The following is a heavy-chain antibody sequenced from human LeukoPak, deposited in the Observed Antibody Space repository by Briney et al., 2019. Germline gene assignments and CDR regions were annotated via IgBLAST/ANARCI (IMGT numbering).Heavy chain of an antibody. D-gene: IGHD6-13*01. J-gene: IGHJ4*02. CDR2: ISDRGGDT. V-gene: IGHV3-23*01. CDR3: AKGSSPLGHFDY. Sequence: GGSLRLSCEASGFTFSTYAMSWVRQAPGKGLEWVSAISDRGGDTYYAYSVKGRFTISRDNSKNTLYLQMNSLRAEDTAVYYCAKGSSPLGHFDYWGQGTLVTVSS. CDR1: GFTFSTYA.